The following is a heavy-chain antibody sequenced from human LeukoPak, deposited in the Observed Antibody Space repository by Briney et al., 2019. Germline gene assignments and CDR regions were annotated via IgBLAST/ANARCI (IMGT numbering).Heavy chain of an antibody. CDR1: GFTFSSYG. J-gene: IGHJ4*02. Sequence: TGGSLRLSCAASGFTFSSYGMHWVRQAPGKGLEWVAFIRYDGSNKYYADSVKGRFTISRDNSKNTLYLQMNSLRAEDTAVYYCAKDHYGDYRGHDYWGQGTLVTVSS. CDR2: IRYDGSNK. D-gene: IGHD4-17*01. CDR3: AKDHYGDYRGHDY. V-gene: IGHV3-30*02.